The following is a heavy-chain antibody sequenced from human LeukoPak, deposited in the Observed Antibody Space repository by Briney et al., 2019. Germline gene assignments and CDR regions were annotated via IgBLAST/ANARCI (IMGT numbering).Heavy chain of an antibody. D-gene: IGHD3-9*01. V-gene: IGHV4-34*01. CDR1: GGSFSGYY. J-gene: IGHJ4*02. CDR3: ARGPNSPYDILTGPFDY. CDR2: INHSGST. Sequence: PSETLSLTCAVYGGSFSGYYWSWIRQPPGKGLEWIGEINHSGSTNYNPSLKTRVTISVDTSKNQFSLKLSSVTAADPAVYYCARGPNSPYDILTGPFDYWGQGTLVTVSS.